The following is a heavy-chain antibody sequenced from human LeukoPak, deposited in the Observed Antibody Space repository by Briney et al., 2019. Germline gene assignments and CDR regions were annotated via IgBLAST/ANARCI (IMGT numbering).Heavy chain of an antibody. Sequence: SETLSLTCTVSGYSISSGYYWGWIRQPPGKGLEWIGSIYYSGSTYYNPSLKSRVTISVDTSKNQFSLKLSSVTAADTAVYYCASGFGVVSNWFDPWGQGTLVTVSS. J-gene: IGHJ5*02. D-gene: IGHD3-3*01. CDR1: GYSISSGYY. CDR3: ASGFGVVSNWFDP. V-gene: IGHV4-38-2*02. CDR2: IYYSGST.